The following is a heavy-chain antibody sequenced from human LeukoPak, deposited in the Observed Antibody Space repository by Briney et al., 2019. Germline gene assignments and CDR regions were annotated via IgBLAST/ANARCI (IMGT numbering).Heavy chain of an antibody. V-gene: IGHV4-4*02. CDR1: GGSISSSDW. CDR2: IHHSVST. CDR3: VRYHYDTSVQGYYFAH. Sequence: SETLSLTCAASGGSISSSDWWTWVRQPPGKGLEWIGEIHHSVSTNYDPSLESRVTISVDKSNNQFSLKLRSVTAADTAVYYCVRYHYDTSVQGYYFAHWGQRTLVTVSS. D-gene: IGHD3-22*01. J-gene: IGHJ4*02.